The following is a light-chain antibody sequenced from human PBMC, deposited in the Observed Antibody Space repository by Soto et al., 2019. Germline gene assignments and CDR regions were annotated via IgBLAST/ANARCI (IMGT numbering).Light chain of an antibody. CDR3: GTWDSSLSAGV. Sequence: QSVLTQPPSVSAAPGQTVTISCSGSSSNIGSNYVSWYQQVPGTAPKLLIYDNNKRPSGIPDRISGSKSGTSATLGITGLQTGDEADYYCGTWDSSLSAGVFGGGTKLTVL. V-gene: IGLV1-51*01. J-gene: IGLJ2*01. CDR2: DNN. CDR1: SSNIGSNY.